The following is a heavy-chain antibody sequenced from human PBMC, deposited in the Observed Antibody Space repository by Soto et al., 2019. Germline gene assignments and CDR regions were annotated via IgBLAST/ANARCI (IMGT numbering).Heavy chain of an antibody. CDR2: IYHSGST. J-gene: IGHJ5*02. CDR3: ARERPDGARLDP. Sequence: QVQLQESGPGLVKPSQTLSLTCTVSGGSISSGDYYWSWIRQPPGKGLEWIGYIYHSGSTYYNPSLKRRVTILVDTSKNHFSLKLSSVTAADTAVYYCARERPDGARLDPWGQGTLVTVSS. V-gene: IGHV4-30-4*01. CDR1: GGSISSGDYY. D-gene: IGHD6-6*01.